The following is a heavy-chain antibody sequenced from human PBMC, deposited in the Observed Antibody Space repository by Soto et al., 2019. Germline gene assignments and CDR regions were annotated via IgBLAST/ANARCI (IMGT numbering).Heavy chain of an antibody. Sequence: PGGSLRLSCAASGFTFSSYGMHWVRQAPGKGLEWVAVIWYDGSNKYYADSVKGRFTISRDNSKNTLYPQMNSLRAEDTAVYYCARDLEYYDILTGYFLPPNFDYWGQGTLVTVSS. CDR2: IWYDGSNK. V-gene: IGHV3-33*01. CDR1: GFTFSSYG. D-gene: IGHD3-9*01. CDR3: ARDLEYYDILTGYFLPPNFDY. J-gene: IGHJ4*02.